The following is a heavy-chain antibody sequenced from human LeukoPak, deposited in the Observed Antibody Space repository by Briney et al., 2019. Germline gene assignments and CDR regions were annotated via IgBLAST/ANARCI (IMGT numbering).Heavy chain of an antibody. CDR3: ARDVGAVAGTDVDAFDI. D-gene: IGHD6-19*01. CDR2: INPSGGST. V-gene: IGHV1-46*01. J-gene: IGHJ3*02. Sequence: ASVKVSCKASGYTFTDYYMHWVRQAPGQGLEWMGIINPSGGSTSYAQKFQGRVTMTRDTSTSTVYMELSSLRPEDTAVYYCARDVGAVAGTDVDAFDIWGQGTMVTVSS. CDR1: GYTFTDYY.